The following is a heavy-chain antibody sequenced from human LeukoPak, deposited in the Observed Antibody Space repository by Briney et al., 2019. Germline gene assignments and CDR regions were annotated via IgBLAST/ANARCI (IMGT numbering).Heavy chain of an antibody. CDR3: ARDSSSWPGGGYYYMDV. Sequence: PSETLSLTCTVSGGSISSGSYYWSWIRQPAGKGLEWIGRIYTSGSTNYNPSLKSRVTISVDTSKNQFSLKLSSVTAADTAVYYCARDSSSWPGGGYYYMDVWGKGTTVTIS. CDR1: GGSISSGSYY. J-gene: IGHJ6*03. V-gene: IGHV4-61*02. CDR2: IYTSGST. D-gene: IGHD6-13*01.